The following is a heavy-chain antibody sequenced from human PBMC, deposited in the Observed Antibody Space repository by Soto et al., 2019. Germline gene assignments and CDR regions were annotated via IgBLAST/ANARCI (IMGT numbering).Heavy chain of an antibody. Sequence: LSLTCTVSGGSISSSSYYWGWIRQPPGKGLEWIGSIYYSGSTYYNPSLKSRVTISVDTSKNQFSLKLSSVTAADTAVYYCARRAEGRNRRGPYYYYYYGMDVWGQGTTVTVSS. J-gene: IGHJ6*02. CDR1: GGSISSSSYY. D-gene: IGHD6-25*01. V-gene: IGHV4-39*01. CDR3: ARRAEGRNRRGPYYYYYYGMDV. CDR2: IYYSGST.